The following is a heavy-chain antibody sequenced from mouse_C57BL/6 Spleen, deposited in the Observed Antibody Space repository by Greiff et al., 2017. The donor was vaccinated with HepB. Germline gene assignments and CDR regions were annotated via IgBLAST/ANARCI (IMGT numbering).Heavy chain of an antibody. J-gene: IGHJ4*01. CDR1: GYAFSSYW. V-gene: IGHV1-80*01. CDR3: ARRDSYAMDY. Sequence: LQESGAELVKPGASVKISCKASGYAFSSYWMNWVKQRPGKGLEWIGQIYPGDGDTNYNGKFKGKATLTADKSSSTAYMQLSSLTSEDSAVYFCARRDSYAMDYWGQGTSVTVSS. CDR2: IYPGDGDT.